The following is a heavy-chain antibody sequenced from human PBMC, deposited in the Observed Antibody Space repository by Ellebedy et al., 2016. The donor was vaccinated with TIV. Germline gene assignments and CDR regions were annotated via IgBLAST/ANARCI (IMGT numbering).Heavy chain of an antibody. CDR2: INPNSGGT. CDR1: GYTFTGYY. D-gene: IGHD4-17*01. J-gene: IGHJ5*02. Sequence: AASVKVSCKASGYTFTGYYMHWVRQAPGQGLAWMGWINPNSGGTNYAQKFQGRVTMTRDTSISTAYMELSRLRPDDTAVYYCASLPHYGDSGPWGQGNLVTVSS. V-gene: IGHV1-2*02. CDR3: ASLPHYGDSGP.